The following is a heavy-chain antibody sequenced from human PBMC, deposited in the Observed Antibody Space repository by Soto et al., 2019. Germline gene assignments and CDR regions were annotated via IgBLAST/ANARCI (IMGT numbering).Heavy chain of an antibody. J-gene: IGHJ5*01. Sequence: TSETLALTCHVSRDSISNLDNFCASIRHPPGYSLEYTGYIYKSATTYYNPSFESRVAISVDTSKSQFSLNVTSVTAAFTAVYFCARGRYCLTGRCFPNWFDSWGQGALLTVSS. D-gene: IGHD7-27*01. V-gene: IGHV4-30-4*01. CDR2: IYKSATT. CDR3: ARGRYCLTGRCFPNWFDS. CDR1: RDSISNLDNF.